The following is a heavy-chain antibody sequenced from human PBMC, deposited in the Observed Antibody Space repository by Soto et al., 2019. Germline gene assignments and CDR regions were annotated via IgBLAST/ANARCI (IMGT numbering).Heavy chain of an antibody. CDR1: GGSISSGGYY. CDR3: ARWGSYYDILTGYAPRWFDP. CDR2: IYYSGST. D-gene: IGHD3-9*01. Sequence: SETLSLTCTVSGGSISSGGYYWSWIRQHPXKGLEWIGYIYYSGSTYYNPSLKSRVTISVDTSKNQFSLKLSSVTAADTAVYYCARWGSYYDILTGYAPRWFDPWGQGTLVTVSS. J-gene: IGHJ5*02. V-gene: IGHV4-31*03.